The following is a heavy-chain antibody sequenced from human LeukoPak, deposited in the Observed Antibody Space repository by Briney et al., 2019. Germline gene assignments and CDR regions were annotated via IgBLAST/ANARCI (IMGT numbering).Heavy chain of an antibody. CDR3: ARDACSTTSCFSHWFDP. CDR2: IKQDGSEK. Sequence: GGSLRLSCAASGFTFSSYWMSWVRQAPGKGLEWVANIKQDGSEKYYVDSVKGRFTISRDNAKNSLYLQMNTLRAEDTAVYYCARDACSTTSCFSHWFDPWGQGTLVTVSS. J-gene: IGHJ5*02. CDR1: GFTFSSYW. D-gene: IGHD2-2*01. V-gene: IGHV3-7*01.